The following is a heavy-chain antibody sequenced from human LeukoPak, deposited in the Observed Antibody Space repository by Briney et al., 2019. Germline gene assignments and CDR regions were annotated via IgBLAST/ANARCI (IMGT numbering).Heavy chain of an antibody. CDR2: ISYDGSNK. CDR3: ARAYDYYYYGMDV. Sequence: GGSLRLSCAGSGFTFSTYAMHWVRQAPGKGLEWVAVISYDGSNKYYADSVKGRFTISRDNSKNTLYLQMNSLRAEDTAVYYCARAYDYYYYGMDVWGQGTTVTVSS. J-gene: IGHJ6*02. D-gene: IGHD3-16*01. CDR1: GFTFSTYA. V-gene: IGHV3-30-3*01.